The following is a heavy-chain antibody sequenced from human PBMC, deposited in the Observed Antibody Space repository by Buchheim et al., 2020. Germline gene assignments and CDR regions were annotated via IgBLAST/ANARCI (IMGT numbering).Heavy chain of an antibody. Sequence: QAQLVESGGGVVQPGMSLRLSCVGSGFTLSGYDMHWVRQAPGKGLEWVAVTSGDVSQKNYGDSVRDRFTISRDNSKNTHYLQMNSLTPEDTAVYYCARPGGMGTTWSWFDTWGQGTL. CDR3: ARPGGMGTTWSWFDT. CDR1: GFTLSGYD. V-gene: IGHV3-30-3*01. J-gene: IGHJ5*02. D-gene: IGHD1-26*01. CDR2: TSGDVSQK.